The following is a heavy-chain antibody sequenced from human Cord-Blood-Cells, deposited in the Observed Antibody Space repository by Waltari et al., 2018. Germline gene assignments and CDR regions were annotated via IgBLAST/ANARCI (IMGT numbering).Heavy chain of an antibody. J-gene: IGHJ5*02. Sequence: QVQLVQSGAEAKKPGASVKVSCKASGYTFTGYYMPWVRQAPGQGLEWMGRINPNSGGTNYAQKFQGRVTMTRDTSISTAYMELSRLRSDDTAVYYCARDLDGHNWFDPWGQGTLVTVSS. CDR2: INPNSGGT. CDR3: ARDLDGHNWFDP. CDR1: GYTFTGYY. D-gene: IGHD1-1*01. V-gene: IGHV1-2*06.